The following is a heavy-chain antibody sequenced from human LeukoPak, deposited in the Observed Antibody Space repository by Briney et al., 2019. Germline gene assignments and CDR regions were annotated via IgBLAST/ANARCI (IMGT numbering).Heavy chain of an antibody. CDR1: GGSISSYY. D-gene: IGHD5-24*01. J-gene: IGHJ4*02. Sequence: SSETLSLTCTVSGGSISSYYWSWIRQPPGKGLEWIGYIYYSGNTNYNPSLKSRVTMSVDTSKNQFSLKLTSVTAADTAVYYRARGARGDGYNYDYWGQGTLVTVSS. CDR3: ARGARGDGYNYDY. V-gene: IGHV4-59*01. CDR2: IYYSGNT.